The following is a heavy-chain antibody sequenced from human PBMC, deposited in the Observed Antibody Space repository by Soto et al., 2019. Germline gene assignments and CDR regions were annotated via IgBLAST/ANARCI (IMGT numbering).Heavy chain of an antibody. Sequence: ASVKVSCKASGYTSTSYGISWVRQAPGQGLEWMGWISAYNGNTNYAQKLQGRVTMTTDTSTSTAYMELRSLRSDDTAVYYCACVPNHDSGEPREYWGQGPLVSVSS. J-gene: IGHJ4*02. V-gene: IGHV1-18*04. D-gene: IGHD4-17*01. CDR1: GYTSTSYG. CDR3: ACVPNHDSGEPREY. CDR2: ISAYNGNT.